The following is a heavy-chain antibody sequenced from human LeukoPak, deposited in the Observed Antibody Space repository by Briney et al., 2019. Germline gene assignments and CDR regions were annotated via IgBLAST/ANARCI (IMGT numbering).Heavy chain of an antibody. D-gene: IGHD6-19*01. CDR3: ARDRRSGWYGHYYFDY. CDR1: GFTFSSYS. Sequence: GGSLRLSCAASGFTFSSYSMNWVRQAPGKGLEWVSCISSSSSTIYYADSVKGRFTISRDNAKNSLYLQMNSLRDEDTAVYYCARDRRSGWYGHYYFDYWGQGTLVTVSS. CDR2: ISSSSSTI. J-gene: IGHJ4*02. V-gene: IGHV3-48*02.